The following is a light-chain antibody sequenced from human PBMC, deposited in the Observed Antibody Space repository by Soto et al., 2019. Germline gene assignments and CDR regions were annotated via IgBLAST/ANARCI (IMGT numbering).Light chain of an antibody. CDR3: QQSYTTPRT. Sequence: AIRMTQSPSSLSASTGDRVTITCRASQGISSYLAWYQQKPGKAPKLLIYAASSLQSGVPSRFSGSGSGTDFTLTIGSLQPEDFAAYYCQQSYTTPRTFGQGTKVEIK. V-gene: IGKV1-8*01. CDR2: AAS. J-gene: IGKJ1*01. CDR1: QGISSY.